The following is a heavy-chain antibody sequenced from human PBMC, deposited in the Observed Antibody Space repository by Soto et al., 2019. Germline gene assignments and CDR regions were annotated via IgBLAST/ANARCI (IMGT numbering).Heavy chain of an antibody. CDR1: GFTFSSYS. Sequence: PGGSLRLSCAASGFTFSSYSMNWVRQAPGKGLEWVSYISSSSSTIYYADSVKGRFTISRDNAKNSLYLQMNSLRDEDTAVYYCARAEVDSGSLWFQHWGQGTLVTVSS. CDR2: ISSSSSTI. J-gene: IGHJ1*01. V-gene: IGHV3-48*02. CDR3: ARAEVDSGSLWFQH. D-gene: IGHD1-26*01.